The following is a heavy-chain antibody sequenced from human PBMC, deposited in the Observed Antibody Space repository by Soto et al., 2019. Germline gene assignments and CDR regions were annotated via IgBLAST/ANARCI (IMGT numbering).Heavy chain of an antibody. CDR1: GGTFSSYA. V-gene: IGHV1-69*01. Sequence: QVQLVQSGAEVKKPGSSVKVSCKASGGTFSSYAISWVRQAPGQGLEWMGGIIPIFGTANYAQKFQGRVTITADESTSTAYMELSSLRSEDTAVYYCARDPLLPNCNYRSGDYYYGMDVWGQGTTVTVSS. CDR2: IIPIFGTA. CDR3: ARDPLLPNCNYRSGDYYYGMDV. D-gene: IGHD1-7*01. J-gene: IGHJ6*02.